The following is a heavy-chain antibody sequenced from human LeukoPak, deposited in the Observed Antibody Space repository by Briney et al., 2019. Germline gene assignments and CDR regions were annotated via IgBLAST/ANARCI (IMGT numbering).Heavy chain of an antibody. Sequence: SETLSLTCSVSGASISSGDYYWSWIRQHPGKGLEWIGYIHYSGSTYYNPSLRSRIIISVDTSKNQFSLQLSSMTAADTAVYYCARIVSDYGRVRCYKGYLDYWGQGTLVTVSS. V-gene: IGHV4-31*03. CDR2: IHYSGST. J-gene: IGHJ4*02. CDR1: GASISSGDYY. CDR3: ARIVSDYGRVRCYKGYLDY. D-gene: IGHD2-2*02.